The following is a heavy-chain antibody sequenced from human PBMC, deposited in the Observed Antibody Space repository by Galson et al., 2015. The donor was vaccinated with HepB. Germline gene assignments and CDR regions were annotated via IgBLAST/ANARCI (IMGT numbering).Heavy chain of an antibody. J-gene: IGHJ4*02. CDR3: ARDFRVGATYFDY. V-gene: IGHV3-30*04. CDR2: ISYDGSNK. Sequence: ASGFTFSSYAMHWVRQAPGKGLEWVAVISYDGSNKYYADSVKGRFTISRDNSKNTLYLQMNSLRAEDTAVYYCARDFRVGATYFDYWGQGTLVTVSS. CDR1: GFTFSSYA. D-gene: IGHD1-26*01.